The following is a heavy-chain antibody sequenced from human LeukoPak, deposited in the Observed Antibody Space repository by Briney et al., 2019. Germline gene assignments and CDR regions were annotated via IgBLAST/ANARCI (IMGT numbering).Heavy chain of an antibody. CDR3: ARALRDCSGGSCYVYYFDY. V-gene: IGHV3-66*01. CDR1: GFTVSSNY. J-gene: IGHJ4*02. CDR2: IYSGGST. D-gene: IGHD2-15*01. Sequence: GGSLRLSSAASGFTVSSNYMSWVRQAPGKGLEWVSVIYSGGSTYYADSVKGRFTISRDNSKNTLYLQMNSLRAEDTAVYYCARALRDCSGGSCYVYYFDYWGQGTLVTVSS.